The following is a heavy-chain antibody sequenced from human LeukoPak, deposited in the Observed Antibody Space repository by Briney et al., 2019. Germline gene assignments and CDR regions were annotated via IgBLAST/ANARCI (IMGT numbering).Heavy chain of an antibody. CDR2: IYYSGST. Sequence: SETLSLTCTVSGGSISSSSYYWGWIRQPPGKGLEWIGSIYYSGSTYYNPSLKSRVTISVDTSKNQFSLKLSSVTAADTAVYYCAREGLWFGELFELGWFDPWGQGTLVTVSS. J-gene: IGHJ5*02. V-gene: IGHV4-39*07. D-gene: IGHD3-10*01. CDR3: AREGLWFGELFELGWFDP. CDR1: GGSISSSSYY.